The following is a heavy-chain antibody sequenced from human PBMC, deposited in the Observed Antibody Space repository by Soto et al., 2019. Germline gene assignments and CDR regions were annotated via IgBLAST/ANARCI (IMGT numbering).Heavy chain of an antibody. J-gene: IGHJ4*02. CDR2: LSGRGGST. CDR3: AKSGLGGSTLYATLGF. V-gene: IGHV3-23*01. CDR1: GFTFSSYH. Sequence: EVQLLESGGGLVPTGGSLRLSCAASGFTFSSYHMSWVRQAPGKGLEWVSALSGRGGSTYYADSVKGRFTISRDNSKITLYLQMNGLIAEDTAVYYCAKSGLGGSTLYATLGFWGQGTLVTVAA. D-gene: IGHD3-16*02.